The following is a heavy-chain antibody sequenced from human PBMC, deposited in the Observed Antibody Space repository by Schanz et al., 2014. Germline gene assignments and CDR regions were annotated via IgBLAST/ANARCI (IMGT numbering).Heavy chain of an antibody. Sequence: VQLVESGGGVVQPGRSLKLSCAASGFTFSSYNINWVRQAPGKGLEYISSISPSSSYIYYADSVKGRFTISRDNSKNSLYLQMNSLRTEDTALYYCAKDSRGSSFDMDVWGQGTTVTVSS. V-gene: IGHV3-21*02. D-gene: IGHD1-26*01. CDR3: AKDSRGSSFDMDV. J-gene: IGHJ6*02. CDR1: GFTFSSYN. CDR2: ISPSSSYI.